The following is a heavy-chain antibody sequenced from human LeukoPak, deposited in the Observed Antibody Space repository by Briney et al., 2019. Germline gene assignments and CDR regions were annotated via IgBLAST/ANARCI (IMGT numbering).Heavy chain of an antibody. Sequence: GGSLRLSCAASGFTFSSYWMHWVRQAPGKGLEWVSAISGSGGNTYYADSVKGRFTISRDNSKNTLYLQMNSLRSDDTAVYYCAKGSTSSGSLVDYWGQGTLVTVSS. J-gene: IGHJ4*02. CDR3: AKGSTSSGSLVDY. V-gene: IGHV3-23*01. CDR1: GFTFSSYW. CDR2: ISGSGGNT. D-gene: IGHD1-26*01.